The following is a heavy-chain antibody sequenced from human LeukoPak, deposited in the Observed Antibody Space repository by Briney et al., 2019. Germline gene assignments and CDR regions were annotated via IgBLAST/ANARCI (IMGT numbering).Heavy chain of an antibody. CDR3: ARSMRYYDSSGPLYNY. Sequence: ASVKVSCKASGYSLTGYYMHWLRQAPGQGLEWMGWINPNSGGTNYAQKFQGRVTMTRDTSISTAYMELSRLRSDDTAVYYCARSMRYYDSSGPLYNYWGQGTLVTVSS. CDR2: INPNSGGT. CDR1: GYSLTGYY. V-gene: IGHV1-2*02. J-gene: IGHJ4*02. D-gene: IGHD3-22*01.